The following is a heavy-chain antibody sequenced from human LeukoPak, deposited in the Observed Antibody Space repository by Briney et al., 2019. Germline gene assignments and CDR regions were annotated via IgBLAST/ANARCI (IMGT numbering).Heavy chain of an antibody. J-gene: IGHJ4*02. CDR1: GFTFSNYS. CDR3: ARGREKASTSVDY. D-gene: IGHD2-2*01. Sequence: GGSLRLSCAASGFTFSNYSMNWVRQAPGKGLEWVSSISSSSSYIYYADSVKGRFTISRDKAKHSLYLHMNSLRAEDTAVYYCARGREKASTSVDYWGQGTLVTVSS. CDR2: ISSSSSYI. V-gene: IGHV3-21*01.